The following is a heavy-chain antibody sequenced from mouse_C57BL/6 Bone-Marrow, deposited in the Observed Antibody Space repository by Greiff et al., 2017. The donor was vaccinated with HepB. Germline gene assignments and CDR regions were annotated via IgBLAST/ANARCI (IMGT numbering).Heavy chain of an antibody. Sequence: VQGVESGPELVKPGASVKISCKASGYAFSSSWMNWVKQRPGKGLAWIGRLYPGDGDTNSNGKFKGKATLTAEQSSSTAYMQLSSLTSEDSAVYYCARPSPGGRPVGYFDYWGQGTTLTVSS. J-gene: IGHJ2*01. CDR2: LYPGDGDT. V-gene: IGHV1-82*01. D-gene: IGHD1-3*01. CDR1: GYAFSSSW. CDR3: ARPSPGGRPVGYFDY.